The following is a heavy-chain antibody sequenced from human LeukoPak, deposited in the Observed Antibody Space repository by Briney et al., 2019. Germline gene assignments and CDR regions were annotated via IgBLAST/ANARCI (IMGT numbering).Heavy chain of an antibody. CDR2: ISGSAGGT. CDR1: GITLSNYG. CDR3: AKRGVVIRVILVGFHKEAYYFDA. Sequence: GGFLRLSCAVSGITLSNYGMSWVRQAPGKGLEWVAGISGSAGGTNYANSVKGRFTISRDNRKNTLYLQMNSLRADDTAIYFCAKRGVVIRVILVGFHKEAYYFDAWGQGALVTVSP. D-gene: IGHD3-22*01. J-gene: IGHJ4*02. V-gene: IGHV3-23*01.